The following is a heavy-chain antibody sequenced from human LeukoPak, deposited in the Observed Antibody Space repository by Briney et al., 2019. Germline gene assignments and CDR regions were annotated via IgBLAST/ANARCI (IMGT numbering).Heavy chain of an antibody. CDR3: AREYYYDSSDYAFDI. CDR1: GFTFSGYA. D-gene: IGHD3-22*01. Sequence: GGSLRLSCAASGFTFSGYAMSWVRQAPGKGLEWVSGINWNGGSTGYADSVKGRFTISRDNAKNSLYLQMNSLRAEDTALYYCAREYYYDSSDYAFDIWGQGTMVTVSS. J-gene: IGHJ3*02. V-gene: IGHV3-20*04. CDR2: INWNGGST.